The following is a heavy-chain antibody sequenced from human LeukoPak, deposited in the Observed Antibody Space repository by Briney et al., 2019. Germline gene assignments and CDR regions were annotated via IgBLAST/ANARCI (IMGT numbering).Heavy chain of an antibody. CDR3: ARDGLRFLEWSVGGFDY. CDR2: ISSSGSTI. V-gene: IGHV3-48*03. D-gene: IGHD3-3*01. Sequence: GGSLRLSCAASGFTFSSYEMNWVRQAPGKGLEWVSYISSSGSTIYYADSVKGRFTISRDNAKNSLYLQMNSLRAEDTAVYYCARDGLRFLEWSVGGFDYWGQGTLVTVSS. CDR1: GFTFSSYE. J-gene: IGHJ4*02.